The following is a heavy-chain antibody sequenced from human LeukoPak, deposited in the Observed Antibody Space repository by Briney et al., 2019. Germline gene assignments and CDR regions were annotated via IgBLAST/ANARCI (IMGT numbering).Heavy chain of an antibody. J-gene: IGHJ6*03. CDR2: IYTSGST. Sequence: SETLSLTCTVSGGSISSYYWSWIRQPPGKGLEWIGYIYTSGSTNYNPSLKSRVTISVDTSKNQFSLKLSSVTAADTAVYYCARVNYDFWSGYYMDVWGKGTTVTVSS. V-gene: IGHV4-4*09. D-gene: IGHD3-3*01. CDR3: ARVNYDFWSGYYMDV. CDR1: GGSISSYY.